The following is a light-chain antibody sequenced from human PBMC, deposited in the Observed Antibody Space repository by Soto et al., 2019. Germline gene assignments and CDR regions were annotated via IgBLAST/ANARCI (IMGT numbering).Light chain of an antibody. CDR3: QQYGSSPYT. CDR1: QSVTSTY. V-gene: IGKV3-20*01. CDR2: GAS. Sequence: EIVLTQSPGTLSLSPGERATLSCRASQSVTSTYLAWYQQKPGQAPRVLIYGASSRATGIPDRFSGSGSGTDFTLPISRLEPEDFAVYYCQQYGSSPYTFGQGTKLEIK. J-gene: IGKJ2*01.